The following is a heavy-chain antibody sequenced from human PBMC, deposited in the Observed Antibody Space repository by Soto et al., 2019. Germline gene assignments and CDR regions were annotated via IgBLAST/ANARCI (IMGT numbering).Heavy chain of an antibody. CDR1: CGTFSSYV. V-gene: IGHV1-69*01. CDR2: IIAIFDTA. D-gene: IGHD2-15*01. Sequence: SSNVSFKPSCGTFSSYVISWVRQAPGQGLEWMGGIIAIFDTANYAQKFQGRVTITADESTSTAYMEMSSLRSEDTAVYYCARDPCSGGSCYPTFNWFDPGGQGTLATVSS. J-gene: IGHJ5*02. CDR3: ARDPCSGGSCYPTFNWFDP.